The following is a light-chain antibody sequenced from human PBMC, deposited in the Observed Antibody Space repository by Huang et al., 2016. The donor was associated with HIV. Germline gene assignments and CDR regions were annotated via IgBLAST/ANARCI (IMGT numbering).Light chain of an antibody. CDR3: QQYGKTPPFT. J-gene: IGKJ3*01. CDR1: QSVSRSD. CDR2: VAA. V-gene: IGKV3-20*01. Sequence: DIVLTQSPGTLSLSPGERATLSCRASQSVSRSDLAWDQPKPGQAPRLLIYVAATSATGIPDRFSGSGTGTDFTLTISRLEPEDFAVYYCQQYGKTPPFTFGPGTKVDIK.